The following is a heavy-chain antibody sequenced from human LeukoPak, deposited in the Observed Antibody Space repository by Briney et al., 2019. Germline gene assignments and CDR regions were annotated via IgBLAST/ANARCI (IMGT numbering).Heavy chain of an antibody. J-gene: IGHJ6*02. V-gene: IGHV3-33*01. Sequence: PGGSLRLSCAASGFTFSIYGMHWVRQAPGKGLEWVAGIWYDGTNEYYAAPVKGRFTISRDNSKTTLSLETNSLRADDTAIYYCARDRHMVRGIRDKIYYKYYGMDVWGQGTTVTVSS. CDR1: GFTFSIYG. CDR3: ARDRHMVRGIRDKIYYKYYGMDV. CDR2: IWYDGTNE. D-gene: IGHD3-10*01.